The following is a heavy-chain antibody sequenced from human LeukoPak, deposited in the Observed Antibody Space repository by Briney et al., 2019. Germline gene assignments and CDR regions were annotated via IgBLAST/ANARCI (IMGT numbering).Heavy chain of an antibody. D-gene: IGHD4-17*01. CDR3: ARDSLYGDCIDY. V-gene: IGHV3-30*04. CDR2: ISYDGSNK. CDR1: GFTFSSYA. J-gene: IGHJ4*02. Sequence: GRSLRLSCAASGFTFSSYAMHWVRQAPGKGLEWVAVISYDGSNKYYADSVKGRFTISRDNSKNTLYLQMNSLRAEDTAVYYCARDSLYGDCIDYWGQGTLVTVSS.